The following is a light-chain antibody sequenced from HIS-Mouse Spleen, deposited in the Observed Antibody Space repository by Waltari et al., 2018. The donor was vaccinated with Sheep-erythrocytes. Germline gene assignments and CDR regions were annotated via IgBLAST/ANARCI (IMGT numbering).Light chain of an antibody. CDR1: SRDVGGYNY. J-gene: IGLJ1*01. Sequence: QSALTQPRSVSGSPGQSVPIPCTGTSRDVGGYNYVSWYQQHPGKAPKLMIYDVSKRPSGVPDRFSGSKSGSTASLTISGLQAEDEADYYCCSYAGSYNHVFATGTKVTVL. CDR3: CSYAGSYNHV. CDR2: DVS. V-gene: IGLV2-11*01.